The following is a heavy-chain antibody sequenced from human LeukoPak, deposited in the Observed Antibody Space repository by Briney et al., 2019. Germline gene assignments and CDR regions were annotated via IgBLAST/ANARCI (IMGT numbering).Heavy chain of an antibody. CDR1: GFTFSNAW. V-gene: IGHV3-15*01. CDR2: IKSKTDGGTT. D-gene: IGHD1-1*01. J-gene: IGHJ4*02. Sequence: GGSLRLSCAASGFTFSNAWMSWVRQAPGKGLEWVGRIKSKTDGGTTDYAAPVKGRFTISRDDSKNTLYLQMNSLRAEDTAVYYCARDPQTDYYFDYWGQGTLVTVSS. CDR3: ARDPQTDYYFDY.